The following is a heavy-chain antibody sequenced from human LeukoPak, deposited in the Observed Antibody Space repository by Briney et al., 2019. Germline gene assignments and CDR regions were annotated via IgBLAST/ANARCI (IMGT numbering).Heavy chain of an antibody. D-gene: IGHD6-13*01. V-gene: IGHV3-48*01. CDR1: GFTFSSYS. CDR2: ISSSSSTI. CDR3: ASHLMYSSSAGAFDI. J-gene: IGHJ3*02. Sequence: GGSLRLSCAASGFTFSSYSMTWVRQAPGKGLEWVSYISSSSSTIYYADSVKGRFTISRDNAKNSLYLQMNSLRAEDTAVYYCASHLMYSSSAGAFDIWGQGTMVTVSS.